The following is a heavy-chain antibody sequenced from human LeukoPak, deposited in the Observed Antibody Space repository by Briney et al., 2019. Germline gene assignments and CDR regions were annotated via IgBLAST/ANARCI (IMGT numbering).Heavy chain of an antibody. V-gene: IGHV4-61*02. Sequence: SETLSLTCTVSGNSISSGDNYWSWIRQPAGKGLEWIGRIYTSGSTNYNPSLKSRVTISGDTSKNQFSLRLSSVTAADTAVYYCATLWRLGASTGEAFDIWGQGTMVTVSS. D-gene: IGHD1-26*01. J-gene: IGHJ3*02. CDR3: ATLWRLGASTGEAFDI. CDR1: GNSISSGDNY. CDR2: IYTSGST.